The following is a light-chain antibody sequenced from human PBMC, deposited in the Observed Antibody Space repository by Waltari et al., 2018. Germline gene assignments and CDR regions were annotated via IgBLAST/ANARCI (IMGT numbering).Light chain of an antibody. CDR2: YAS. CDR1: QNVGST. J-gene: IGKJ2*03. V-gene: IGKV3D-15*01. Sequence: ETVMMQSPATLSLSPGERATLSCRASQNVGSTLAWYQQKPGQAPRLLIYYASSRATGIPDRFRGSGSGTEFTLTISSLDPEDVGVYYCQKYNDWPYSFGQGTKVEIK. CDR3: QKYNDWPYS.